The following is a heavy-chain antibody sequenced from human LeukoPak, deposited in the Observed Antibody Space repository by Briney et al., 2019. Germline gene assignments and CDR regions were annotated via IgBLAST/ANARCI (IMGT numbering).Heavy chain of an antibody. Sequence: SETLSLTCTVSGGSIRSYYWNWIRQPPGKGLEWIGYIYYSGSTNYNPSLKSRVTISVDTSKNQFSLKLSSVTAADTAVYYCARRMYYYDSSGLKDAFDIWGQGTMVTVSS. CDR1: GGSIRSYY. CDR2: IYYSGST. CDR3: ARRMYYYDSSGLKDAFDI. V-gene: IGHV4-59*08. J-gene: IGHJ3*02. D-gene: IGHD3-22*01.